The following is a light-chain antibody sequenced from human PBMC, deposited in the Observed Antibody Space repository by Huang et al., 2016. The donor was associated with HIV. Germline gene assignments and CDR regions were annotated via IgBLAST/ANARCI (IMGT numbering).Light chain of an antibody. V-gene: IGKV1-39*01. CDR1: QTLNTH. CDR3: QQSHTTPRT. J-gene: IGKJ1*01. Sequence: DIQMTQSPSSLSASVGDRVTITCRASQTLNTHLNWYQQKPGKAPDLLIYGASTLQSGDPSRFGGSGSGTDFTLTISSLQPEDSATYYCQQSHTTPRTFGRGTKVEIK. CDR2: GAS.